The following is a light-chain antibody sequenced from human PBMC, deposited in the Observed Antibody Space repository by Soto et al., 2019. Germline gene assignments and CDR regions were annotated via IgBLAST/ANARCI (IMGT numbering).Light chain of an antibody. V-gene: IGKV1-5*03. CDR3: QHYKSYPWT. CDR1: QSIDSG. Sequence: IQMTQSPSTMSASVGDRFTITCRASQSIDSGLAWYQQKPGKAPKFLMYKASNLESGVPLRFSGSGSETEFTLTISSLQPDDFAIYYCQHYKSYPWTFGQGTKVELK. J-gene: IGKJ1*01. CDR2: KAS.